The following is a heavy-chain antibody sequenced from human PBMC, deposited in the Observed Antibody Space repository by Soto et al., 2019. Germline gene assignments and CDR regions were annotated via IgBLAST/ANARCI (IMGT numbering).Heavy chain of an antibody. CDR2: ISGSGGST. CDR1: GFTFSSYA. J-gene: IGHJ6*03. Sequence: GGSLRLSCAASGFTFSSYAMSWVRQAPGKGLEWVSAISGSGGSTYYADSVKGRFTISRNNSKDTPYLQMNSLRAGERAVYYCAYQDYYGGIGLFSYFYYIDFWGKGTPVTVSS. V-gene: IGHV3-23*01. CDR3: AYQDYYGGIGLFSYFYYIDF. D-gene: IGHD3-22*01.